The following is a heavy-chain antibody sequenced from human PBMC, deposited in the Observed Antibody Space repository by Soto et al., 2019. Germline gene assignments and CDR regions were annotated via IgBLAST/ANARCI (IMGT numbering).Heavy chain of an antibody. V-gene: IGHV4-31*03. CDR3: ARGWVITYDAFDI. CDR1: GGSISSGGYY. CDR2: IYYSGST. Sequence: PSETLSLTCTVSGGSISSGGYYWSWIRQHPGKGLERIGYIYYSGSTYYNPSLKSRVTISVDTSKNQFSLKLSSVTAADTAVYYCARGWVITYDAFDIWGQGTMVTVSS. D-gene: IGHD3-22*01. J-gene: IGHJ3*02.